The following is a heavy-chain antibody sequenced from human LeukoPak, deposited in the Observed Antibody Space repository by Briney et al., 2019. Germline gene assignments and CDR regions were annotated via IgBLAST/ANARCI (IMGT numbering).Heavy chain of an antibody. D-gene: IGHD7-27*01. Sequence: PSETLSLTCAVYGGSFSGYYWSWIRQPPGKGLEWIGEINHSGSTNYNASLKSRVTTSVDTSRKQVSLKLTSVTAADTALYYCARHKLGRIPGSMSRRTYFDYWGQGTPATVSS. CDR2: INHSGST. CDR3: ARHKLGRIPGSMSRRTYFDY. CDR1: GGSFSGYY. J-gene: IGHJ4*02. V-gene: IGHV4-34*01.